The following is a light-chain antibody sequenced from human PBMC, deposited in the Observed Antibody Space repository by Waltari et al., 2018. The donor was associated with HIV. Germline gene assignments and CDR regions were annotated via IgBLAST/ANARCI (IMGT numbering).Light chain of an antibody. CDR1: SIAVGGHNS. Sequence: QSALPQPASVSGSHGQSTTIPCPGPSIAVGGHNSVLWYQHHPGKAPKLMRYEVTHRPSGVSNRFSGSKSGNTASLTISGLQAEDEADYYCSSYTSSSTQVFGTGTKVTVL. CDR3: SSYTSSSTQV. J-gene: IGLJ1*01. V-gene: IGLV2-14*01. CDR2: EVT.